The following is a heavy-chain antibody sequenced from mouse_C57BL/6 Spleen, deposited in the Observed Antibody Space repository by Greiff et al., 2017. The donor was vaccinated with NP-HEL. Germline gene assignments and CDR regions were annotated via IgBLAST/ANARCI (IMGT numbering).Heavy chain of an antibody. J-gene: IGHJ3*01. D-gene: IGHD2-3*01. V-gene: IGHV5-4*03. CDR2: ISDGGSYT. CDR3: ASGDDGYSAWFAY. CDR1: GFTFSSYA. Sequence: EVMLVESGGGLVKPGGSLKLSCAASGFTFSSYAMSWVRQTPEKRLEWVATISDGGSYTYYPDNVKGRFTISRDNAKNNLYLQMSHLKSEDTAMYYCASGDDGYSAWFAYWGQGTLVTVSA.